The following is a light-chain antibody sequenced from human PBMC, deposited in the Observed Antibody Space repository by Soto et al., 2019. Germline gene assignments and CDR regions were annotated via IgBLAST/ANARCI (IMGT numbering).Light chain of an antibody. CDR1: ASNIGKNG. V-gene: IGLV1-36*01. Sequence: QLVLTQPPSVSGAPGQGVTISCSGSASNIGKNGVNWYQQLPEKAPKLVVYYDDLLPSGVSDRFSGSNSGTSASLAISGLQSEDEADYFCAAWDDGLNGLVFGGGTKLTVL. J-gene: IGLJ3*02. CDR2: YDD. CDR3: AAWDDGLNGLV.